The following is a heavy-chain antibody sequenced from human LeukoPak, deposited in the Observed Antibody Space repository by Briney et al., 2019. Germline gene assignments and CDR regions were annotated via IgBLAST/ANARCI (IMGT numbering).Heavy chain of an antibody. CDR2: IYYSGST. D-gene: IGHD3-10*01. Sequence: PSQTLSLTCTVSGGSISSGGYYWSWIRQHPGKGLEWIGYIYYSGSTYYNPSLKSRVTISVDTSKNQFSLKLSSVTAADTAVYYCARYLWFGELSGWFDPWGQGTLATVSS. J-gene: IGHJ5*02. V-gene: IGHV4-31*03. CDR3: ARYLWFGELSGWFDP. CDR1: GGSISSGGYY.